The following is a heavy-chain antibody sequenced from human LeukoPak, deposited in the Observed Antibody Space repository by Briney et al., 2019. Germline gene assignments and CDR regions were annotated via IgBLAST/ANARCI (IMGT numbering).Heavy chain of an antibody. D-gene: IGHD6-19*01. Sequence: GGSLRLSCAASGFTLSSYSMNWVRQAPGKGLEWVSYISGGSSTIYYADSVKGRFTTSRDNAKNSLYLLMDTLRAEDTAVYYCARVGSNQWLDYWGQGTLVTVSS. CDR2: ISGGSSTI. CDR1: GFTLSSYS. CDR3: ARVGSNQWLDY. J-gene: IGHJ4*02. V-gene: IGHV3-48*01.